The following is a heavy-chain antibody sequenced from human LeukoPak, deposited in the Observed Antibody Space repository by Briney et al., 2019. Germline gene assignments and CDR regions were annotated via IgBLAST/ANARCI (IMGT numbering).Heavy chain of an antibody. J-gene: IGHJ5*02. D-gene: IGHD3-22*01. CDR2: IYWNDDK. CDR1: GLSLRTSGGG. V-gene: IGHV2-5*01. Sequence: SGPTLVHPTQPLTLTCTFSGLSLRTSGGGVGGIRHPPGKALEWLALIYWNDDKRYSPSLKSRLTITKDTSKNQVVLTMTNMDPVDTATYYCAHLDYYDSSGYYSNLHNWFDPWGQGTLVTVSS. CDR3: AHLDYYDSSGYYSNLHNWFDP.